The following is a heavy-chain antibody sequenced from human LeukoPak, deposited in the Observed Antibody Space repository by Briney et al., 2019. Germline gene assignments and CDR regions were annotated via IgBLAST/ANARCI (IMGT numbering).Heavy chain of an antibody. V-gene: IGHV4-4*02. CDR3: ARVFYGDYIRWFDP. J-gene: IGHJ5*02. Sequence: SETLSLTCAVSGGSISSSNWWSWVRQPPGKGLEWIGEIYHSGSTNYNPSLKSRVTISVDKSKNQFSLKLSSVTAADTAVCYCARVFYGDYIRWFDPWGQGTLVTVSS. D-gene: IGHD4-17*01. CDR1: GGSISSSNW. CDR2: IYHSGST.